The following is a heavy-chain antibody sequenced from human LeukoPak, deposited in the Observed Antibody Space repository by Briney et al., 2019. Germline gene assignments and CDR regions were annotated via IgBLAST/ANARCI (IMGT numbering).Heavy chain of an antibody. J-gene: IGHJ1*01. CDR3: AKDRYYYDSSGYPKAEYFQH. D-gene: IGHD3-22*01. CDR1: GFTFSSYA. V-gene: IGHV3-23*01. CDR2: ISGSGGST. Sequence: GGSLRLSCAASGFTFSSYAMSWVRQAPGKGLEWVSAISGSGGSTYYAGSVKGRFTISRDNSKNTLYLQMNSLRAEDTAVYYCAKDRYYYDSSGYPKAEYFQHWGQGTLVTVSS.